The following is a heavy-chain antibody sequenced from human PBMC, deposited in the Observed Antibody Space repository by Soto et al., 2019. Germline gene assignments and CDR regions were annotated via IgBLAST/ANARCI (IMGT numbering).Heavy chain of an antibody. CDR2: IYYSGST. D-gene: IGHD3-22*01. J-gene: IGHJ5*02. CDR3: ARGYDSSGYYVWFDP. Sequence: QVQLQESGPGLVKPSQTLSLTCTVSGGSISSGGYYWSWIRQHPGKGLEWIGYIYYSGSTYYNPSLKRRVTISVDTSKNQFSLKLSSVTAADTAVYYCARGYDSSGYYVWFDPWGQGTLVTVSS. CDR1: GGSISSGGYY. V-gene: IGHV4-31*03.